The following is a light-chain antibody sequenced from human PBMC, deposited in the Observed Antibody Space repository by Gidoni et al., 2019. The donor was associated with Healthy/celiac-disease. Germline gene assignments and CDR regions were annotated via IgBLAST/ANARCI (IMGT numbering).Light chain of an antibody. J-gene: IGKJ5*01. CDR3: QKYNSAPLT. CDR2: AAS. Sequence: DIQMIQSPSSLSASVGDRVTITCRGSQGISNYLAWYQQKPGKVPKLLIYAASTLQSVVPSRFSGSGSGTDFTLTISSLQPEDVATYYCQKYNSAPLTFGQGTRLEIK. V-gene: IGKV1-27*01. CDR1: QGISNY.